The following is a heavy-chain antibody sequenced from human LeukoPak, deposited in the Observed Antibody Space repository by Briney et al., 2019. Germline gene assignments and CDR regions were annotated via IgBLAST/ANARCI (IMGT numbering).Heavy chain of an antibody. CDR1: GYTFSSYG. CDR3: ARGWWVAGQYYFDY. J-gene: IGHJ4*02. D-gene: IGHD6-19*01. CDR2: ICVYNGNT. Sequence: ASVKVSFKSSGYTFSSYGISWVRQAPGRGLEWMGWICVYNGNTNYAQKLQGRVTMTTDTSTSTAYMELSSLRSEDAAVYYCARGWWVAGQYYFDYWGQGTLVTVSS. V-gene: IGHV1-18*01.